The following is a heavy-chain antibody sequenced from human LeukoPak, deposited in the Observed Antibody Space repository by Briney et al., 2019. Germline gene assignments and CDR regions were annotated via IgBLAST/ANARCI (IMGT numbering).Heavy chain of an antibody. D-gene: IGHD5/OR15-5a*01. J-gene: IGHJ4*02. CDR1: EFTFHNYA. CDR3: ARDHVYGGADY. V-gene: IGHV3-43*02. Sequence: PGGSLRLSCAASEFTFHNYAIHWVRQAPGKGLEWVSLTSGDGITTYFADSVKGRFTISRDNSKSSLFLQMNSLRTEDTALYYCARDHVYGGADYWGQGTLVTVSS. CDR2: TSGDGITT.